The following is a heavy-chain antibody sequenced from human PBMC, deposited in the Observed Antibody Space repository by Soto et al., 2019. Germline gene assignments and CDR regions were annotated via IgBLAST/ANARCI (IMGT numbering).Heavy chain of an antibody. Sequence: SVKVSCKASGFTFTSSAVQWVRQARGQRLEWIGWIVVGSGNTNYAQKFQERVTITRDMSTSTAYMELSSLRSADTAVYYCAADRDFWSGYTYYGMDVWGQGTTVTISS. CDR2: IVVGSGNT. CDR3: AADRDFWSGYTYYGMDV. V-gene: IGHV1-58*01. D-gene: IGHD3-3*01. CDR1: GFTFTSSA. J-gene: IGHJ6*02.